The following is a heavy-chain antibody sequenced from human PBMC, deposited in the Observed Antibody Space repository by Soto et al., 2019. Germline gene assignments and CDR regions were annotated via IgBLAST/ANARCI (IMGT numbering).Heavy chain of an antibody. CDR3: AREGSYCSSTSCYVGIAFDI. Sequence: ESGGGVVQPGRSLRLSCAASGFTFSSYGMHWVRQAPGKGLEWEAVIWYDGSNKYYADSVKGRFTISRDNSKNTLYLQMNSLRAEDTAVYYCAREGSYCSSTSCYVGIAFDIWGQGTMVTVSS. CDR2: IWYDGSNK. CDR1: GFTFSSYG. D-gene: IGHD2-2*01. V-gene: IGHV3-33*01. J-gene: IGHJ3*02.